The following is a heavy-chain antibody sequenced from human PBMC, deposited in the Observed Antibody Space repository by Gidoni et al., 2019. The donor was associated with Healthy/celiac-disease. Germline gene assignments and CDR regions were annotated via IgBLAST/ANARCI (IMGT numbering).Heavy chain of an antibody. J-gene: IGHJ2*01. CDR3: ARAPPRAGNWYFDL. CDR1: GGPISSYY. V-gene: IGHV4-59*01. Sequence: QVQLQESGPGLVKPSETLSLTCTVSGGPISSYYWSWLRQPPGKGLEWIGYIYYSGSTNYNPSLKSRVTISVDTSKNQFSLKLSSVTAADTAVYYCARAPPRAGNWYFDLWGRGTLVTVSS. CDR2: IYYSGST.